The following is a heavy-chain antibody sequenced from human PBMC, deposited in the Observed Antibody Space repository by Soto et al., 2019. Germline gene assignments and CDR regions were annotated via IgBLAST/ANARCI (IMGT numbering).Heavy chain of an antibody. CDR1: GYSFTSYW. J-gene: IGHJ6*02. V-gene: IGHV5-10-1*01. CDR3: ARPGAMVSPAGTDV. CDR2: IDPSDSYT. D-gene: IGHD5-18*01. Sequence: GESLKISCNGSGYSFTSYWISWVRQMPGKGLEWMGRIDPSDSYTNYSPSFQGHVTISADKSISTAYLQWSSLKASDTAMYYCARPGAMVSPAGTDVWGQGTTVTVSS.